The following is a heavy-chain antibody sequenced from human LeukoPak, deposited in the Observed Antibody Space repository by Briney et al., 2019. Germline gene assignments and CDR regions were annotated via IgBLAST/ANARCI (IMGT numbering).Heavy chain of an antibody. V-gene: IGHV5-51*03. D-gene: IGHD6-19*01. Sequence: KPGESLRISCKGSGYSFTTYWIGWVRQMPGKGLEWMGIIYPGDSDTRYSPSFQGQVTISADKSINTAYLQWSSLKASDTAMYYCARSQWLEYYYYMDVWGKGTTVTISS. CDR3: ARSQWLEYYYYMDV. CDR1: GYSFTTYW. J-gene: IGHJ6*03. CDR2: IYPGDSDT.